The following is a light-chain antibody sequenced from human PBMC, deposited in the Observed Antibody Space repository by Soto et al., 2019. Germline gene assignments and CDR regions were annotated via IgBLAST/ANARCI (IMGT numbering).Light chain of an antibody. CDR1: QSVNYN. Sequence: EIVMTQSPATLSVSPGETATLSCRASQSVNYNLAWYQQKPGQGPRLVLYGAFSRATAIPARFSGGGAGTEFTLTSSSLQPEDFAVYYCQQDKNWPPLTFGGGTKVEIK. CDR3: QQDKNWPPLT. J-gene: IGKJ4*01. V-gene: IGKV3-15*01. CDR2: GAF.